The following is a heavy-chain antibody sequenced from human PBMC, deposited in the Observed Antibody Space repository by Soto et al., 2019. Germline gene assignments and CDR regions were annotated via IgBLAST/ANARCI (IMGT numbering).Heavy chain of an antibody. J-gene: IGHJ4*02. CDR2: IIPVFGAT. Sequence: QVHLVQSGAEVRKPGSSVKVSCKASGGTFSTYAFSWVRQAPGQGLEWVGGIIPVFGATFYAQKFQGRVTVTADDSTTTVYMELSSLRSEDTGLYYCARGEGYSGTLYAGFDVWGQGTQITVSS. CDR3: ARGEGYSGTLYAGFDV. D-gene: IGHD1-26*01. CDR1: GGTFSTYA. V-gene: IGHV1-69*01.